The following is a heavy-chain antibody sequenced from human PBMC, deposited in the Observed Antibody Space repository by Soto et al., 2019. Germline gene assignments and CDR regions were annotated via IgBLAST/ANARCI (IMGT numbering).Heavy chain of an antibody. CDR1: GGSISSSNW. Sequence: SETMSLTCAVSGGSISSSNWWSWVRQPPGKGLEWIGEIYHSGSTNYNPSLKSRVTISVGKSKNQFSLKLSSVTAADTAVYYCARDVRRTGYYDSSGYYLCWFDPWGQGTLVTVS. J-gene: IGHJ5*02. CDR3: ARDVRRTGYYDSSGYYLCWFDP. V-gene: IGHV4-4*02. D-gene: IGHD3-22*01. CDR2: IYHSGST.